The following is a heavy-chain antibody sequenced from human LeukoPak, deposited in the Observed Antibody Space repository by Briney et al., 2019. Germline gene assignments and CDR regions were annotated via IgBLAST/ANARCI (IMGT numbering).Heavy chain of an antibody. J-gene: IGHJ2*01. Sequence: PGRSLRLSCAASGFTFSSYGMHWVRQAPGKGLEWVAVIWYDGSNKYYADSVKGRFTISRDNSKNTLYLQMNSLRAEDTAVYYCARDSGFRDGDYAGSWYFDLWGRGTLVTVSS. CDR1: GFTFSSYG. CDR2: IWYDGSNK. D-gene: IGHD4-17*01. V-gene: IGHV3-33*08. CDR3: ARDSGFRDGDYAGSWYFDL.